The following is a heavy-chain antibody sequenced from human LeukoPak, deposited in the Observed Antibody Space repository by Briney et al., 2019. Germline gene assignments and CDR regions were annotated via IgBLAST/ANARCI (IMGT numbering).Heavy chain of an antibody. J-gene: IGHJ6*03. CDR2: ISSSSTTI. V-gene: IGHV3-48*01. CDR3: ARGDYYYYYMDV. CDR1: GFTLSSYS. Sequence: GGSLRLSCAASGFTLSSYSMNWVRQAPGKGLEWVSYISSSSTTIYYADSVKGRFTISTDNAKNSLYLQMNSLRAEDTAVYYCARGDYYYYYMDVWGKGTTVTVSS.